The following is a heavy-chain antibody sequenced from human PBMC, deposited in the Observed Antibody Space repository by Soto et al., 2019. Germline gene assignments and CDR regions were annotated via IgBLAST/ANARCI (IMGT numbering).Heavy chain of an antibody. Sequence: ASVKVSCKASGCTFTGYYMHWVRQAPGQGLEWMGWINPNSGGTNYAQKFQGWVTMTRDTSISTAYMELSRLRSDDTAVYYCAKDPYYYDSSGSLWGQGTLVTVSS. CDR1: GCTFTGYY. J-gene: IGHJ4*02. D-gene: IGHD3-22*01. V-gene: IGHV1-2*04. CDR3: AKDPYYYDSSGSL. CDR2: INPNSGGT.